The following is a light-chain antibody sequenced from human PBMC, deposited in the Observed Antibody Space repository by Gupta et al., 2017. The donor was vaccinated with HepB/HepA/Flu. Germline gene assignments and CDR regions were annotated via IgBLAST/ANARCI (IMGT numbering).Light chain of an antibody. J-gene: IGKJ2*01. Sequence: DIPMTQSPSSLSASVGDRVTITCRASQSISSYLNWYQQKPGKAPKLLIYAASSLQSGVPSRVSGSGSGTDFTLTISSLQPEDCATYYGQQSYRTPRTFGQGTKLEIK. CDR1: QSISSY. CDR3: QQSYRTPRT. V-gene: IGKV1-39*01. CDR2: AAS.